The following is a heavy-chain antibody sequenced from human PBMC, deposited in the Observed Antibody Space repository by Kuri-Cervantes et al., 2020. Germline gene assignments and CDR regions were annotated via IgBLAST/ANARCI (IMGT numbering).Heavy chain of an antibody. D-gene: IGHD5-12*01. CDR2: INAGNGNA. Sequence: ASVKVSCKASGYTFTSYAMHWVRQAPGQRLEWMGWINAGNGNAKYSQKFQGRVTITRDTSASTAHMELSSLRSEDTAVYYCARGGYSGPFDYWGQGTLVTVSS. CDR3: ARGGYSGPFDY. V-gene: IGHV1-3*01. J-gene: IGHJ4*02. CDR1: GYTFTSYA.